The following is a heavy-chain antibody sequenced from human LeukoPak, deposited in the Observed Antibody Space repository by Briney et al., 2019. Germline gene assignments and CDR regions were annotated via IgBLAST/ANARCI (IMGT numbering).Heavy chain of an antibody. Sequence: SETLSLTCAVYGGSFSGYYWSWIRQPPGKGLEWIGEINHSGSTNYNPSLKSRVTISVDTSKNQFSLKLSSVTAADTAVYYCARHPIFSGMGSELWFDPRGQGTLVTVSS. V-gene: IGHV4-34*01. D-gene: IGHD3-10*01. CDR1: GGSFSGYY. CDR3: ARHPIFSGMGSELWFDP. CDR2: INHSGST. J-gene: IGHJ5*02.